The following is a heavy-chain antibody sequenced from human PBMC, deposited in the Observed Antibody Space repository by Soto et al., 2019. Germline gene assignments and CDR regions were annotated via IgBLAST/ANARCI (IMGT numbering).Heavy chain of an antibody. CDR3: ARGGWAHGDYVIYYNQMDV. Sequence: QVQLVQSGTEVKRPGASVKVSCKASGYIFATYAMHWVRQAPGQRLEWLGCINGGNGDTRYSQMFQGRVTLTRDTSASTAHLEVNSLGFEHSAVYYCARGGWAHGDYVIYYNQMDVWGKGTTFAVSS. CDR2: INGGNGDT. V-gene: IGHV1-3*01. D-gene: IGHD4-17*01. CDR1: GYIFATYA. J-gene: IGHJ6*03.